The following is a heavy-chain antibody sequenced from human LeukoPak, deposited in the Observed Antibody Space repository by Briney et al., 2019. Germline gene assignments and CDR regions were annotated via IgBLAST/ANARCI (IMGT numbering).Heavy chain of an antibody. J-gene: IGHJ4*02. Sequence: SETLSLTCAVYGGSFSGYYWSWIRQPPGKGLEWIGYIYYSGSTNYNPSLKSRVTISVDTSKNQFSLKLSSVTAADTAVYYCARHYYYDSSGYIDCWGQGTLVTVSS. CDR3: ARHYYYDSSGYIDC. CDR1: GGSFSGYY. D-gene: IGHD3-22*01. CDR2: IYYSGST. V-gene: IGHV4-59*08.